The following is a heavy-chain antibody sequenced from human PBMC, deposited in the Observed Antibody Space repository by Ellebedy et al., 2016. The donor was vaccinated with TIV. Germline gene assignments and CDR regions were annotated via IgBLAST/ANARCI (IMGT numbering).Heavy chain of an antibody. CDR1: GYTFTGYY. CDR2: INPNSGGT. V-gene: IGHV1-2*02. CDR3: ARDRGIVVVPAAADY. J-gene: IGHJ4*02. D-gene: IGHD2-2*01. Sequence: ASVKVSXXASGYTFTGYYMHWVRQAPGQGLEWMGWINPNSGGTNYAQKFQGRVTITRDTSISTAYMELSRLRSDDTAVYYCARDRGIVVVPAAADYWGQGTLVTVSS.